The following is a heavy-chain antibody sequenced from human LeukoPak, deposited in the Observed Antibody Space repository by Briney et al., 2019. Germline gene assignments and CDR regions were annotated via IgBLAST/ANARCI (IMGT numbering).Heavy chain of an antibody. J-gene: IGHJ2*01. CDR1: GGSISSYY. Sequence: SETLSLTCSISGGSISSYYWSWIRQPPGKGLEWIGYIYYSGSTNYNPSLKSRVTISVDTSKNQFSLKLSSVTAADTAVYYCARSPQDYGDYDRWYFDLWGRGTLVTVSS. V-gene: IGHV4-59*01. D-gene: IGHD4-17*01. CDR3: ARSPQDYGDYDRWYFDL. CDR2: IYYSGST.